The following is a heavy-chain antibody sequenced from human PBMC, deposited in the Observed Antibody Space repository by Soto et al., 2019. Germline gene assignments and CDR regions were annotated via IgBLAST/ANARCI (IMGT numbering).Heavy chain of an antibody. D-gene: IGHD2-15*01. J-gene: IGHJ6*02. V-gene: IGHV3-30-3*01. Sequence: GGSLRLSCGASAFSFSHYAMHWVRQAPGKGLECVAVISYDGNIKRYADSVKGRFTISRDNSENTLYLQMNSLSPEDTAVYYCARAGYCSGGRCYSPYYYYYGMDVWGQGTTVTVSS. CDR3: ARAGYCSGGRCYSPYYYYYGMDV. CDR2: ISYDGNIK. CDR1: AFSFSHYA.